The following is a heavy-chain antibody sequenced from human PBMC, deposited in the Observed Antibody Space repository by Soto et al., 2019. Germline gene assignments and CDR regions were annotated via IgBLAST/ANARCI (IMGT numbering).Heavy chain of an antibody. CDR2: IRNKANSYTT. V-gene: IGHV3-72*01. D-gene: IGHD2-2*01. CDR1: GFTFSDHY. CDR3: ARGGYCSSTSCHSDYYGMDV. J-gene: IGHJ6*02. Sequence: WGSLRLSCAASGFTFSDHYIDFFRQSPFKWREWVGRIRNKANSYTTEYAASVKGRFTISRDDSKNSLYLQMNSLKTEDTAVYYCARGGYCSSTSCHSDYYGMDVWGQGTTVTVSS.